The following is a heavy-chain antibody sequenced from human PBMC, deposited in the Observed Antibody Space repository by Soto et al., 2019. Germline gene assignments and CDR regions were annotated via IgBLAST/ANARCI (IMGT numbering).Heavy chain of an antibody. CDR2: ISGSGGST. CDR1: GFTFSSYA. Sequence: EVQLLESGGGLVQPGGSLRLSCAASGFTFSSYAMSWVRQAPGKGLEWVSAISGSGGSTYYADSVKGRFTISRDNSKNTLYLQMNSLRAEDTAVYYCAKFGSRTWGSWRRQPLDYWGQGTLVTVSS. V-gene: IGHV3-23*01. J-gene: IGHJ4*02. D-gene: IGHD6-13*01. CDR3: AKFGSRTWGSWRRQPLDY.